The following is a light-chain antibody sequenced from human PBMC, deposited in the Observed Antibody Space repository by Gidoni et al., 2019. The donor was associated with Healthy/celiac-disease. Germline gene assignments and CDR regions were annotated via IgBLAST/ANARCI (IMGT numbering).Light chain of an antibody. J-gene: IGKJ3*01. CDR1: QRVSSY. CDR3: QQRSI. Sequence: EIVLTQSPATLSLSPGERATLSCRASQRVSSYLAWYQQKPGQAPRPLIYDASNRATGIPARFSGSGSGTDFTLTISSLEPEDFAVYYCQQRSIFGPGTKVDIK. CDR2: DAS. V-gene: IGKV3-11*01.